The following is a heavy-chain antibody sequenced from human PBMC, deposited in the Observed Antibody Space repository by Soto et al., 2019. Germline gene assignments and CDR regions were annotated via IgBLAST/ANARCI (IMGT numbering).Heavy chain of an antibody. J-gene: IGHJ4*02. CDR1: GGSVSSGSDY. CDR2: IYYSGST. D-gene: IGHD6-13*01. CDR3: ASTDGSWYYFDY. Sequence: SETLSLTCTVSGGSVSSGSDYWSWIRQPPGKGLEWIGNIYYSGSTNYNPSLKSRVTISVDTSKNQFSLKLSSVTAADTAVYYCASTDGSWYYFDYWGQGTLVTVSS. V-gene: IGHV4-61*01.